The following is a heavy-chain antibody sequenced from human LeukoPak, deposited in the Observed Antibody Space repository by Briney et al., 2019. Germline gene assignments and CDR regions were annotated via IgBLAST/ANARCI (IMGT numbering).Heavy chain of an antibody. CDR1: GFTFSSYS. CDR3: AKSPESTGTFYDAFDI. Sequence: KTGGSLRLSCAASGFTFSSYSMNWVRQAPGKGLEWVSSISSSSSYIYYADSVKGRFTISRDNSKNTLYLQMNSLRAEDTAVYYCAKSPESTGTFYDAFDIWGQGTMVTVSS. D-gene: IGHD1-1*01. V-gene: IGHV3-21*04. J-gene: IGHJ3*02. CDR2: ISSSSSYI.